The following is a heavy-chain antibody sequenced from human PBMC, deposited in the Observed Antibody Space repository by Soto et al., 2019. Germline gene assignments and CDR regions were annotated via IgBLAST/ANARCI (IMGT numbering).Heavy chain of an antibody. CDR3: ARVACSSTSCLSPFDP. D-gene: IGHD2-2*01. CDR2: ISAYNGNT. Sequence: ASVKVSCKASGYTFTSYGISWVRQAPGQGLEWMGWISAYNGNTNYAQKLQGRVTMTTDTSTSTAYMELRSLRSDDTAVYYCARVACSSTSCLSPFDPWGQGTLVTVSS. CDR1: GYTFTSYG. J-gene: IGHJ5*02. V-gene: IGHV1-18*01.